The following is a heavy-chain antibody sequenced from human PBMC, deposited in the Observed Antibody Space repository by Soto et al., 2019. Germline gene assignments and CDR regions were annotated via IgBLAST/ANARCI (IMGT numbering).Heavy chain of an antibody. D-gene: IGHD3-10*01. CDR2: IYYSGST. CDR1: GGSISRGGYY. V-gene: IGHV4-31*03. J-gene: IGHJ4*02. Sequence: TPSLTCTVSGGSISRGGYYWSLIRQHPGKGLDWIGYIYYSGSTYYNPSLKSRVTISVDTSKNQFSLKLSSVTAADTAVYYCARGGLLWFGELLAQPYYFDYWGQGTLVTVSS. CDR3: ARGGLLWFGELLAQPYYFDY.